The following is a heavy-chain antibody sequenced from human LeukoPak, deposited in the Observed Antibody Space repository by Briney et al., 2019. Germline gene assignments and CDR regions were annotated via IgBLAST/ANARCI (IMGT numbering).Heavy chain of an antibody. V-gene: IGHV3-15*01. CDR1: GFTFSNAW. CDR3: TTRLLITFGGVIASTFDY. D-gene: IGHD3-16*02. CDR2: IKSKTDGGTT. Sequence: GGSLRLSCAASGFTFSNAWMSWVRQAPGKGLEWVGRIKSKTDGGTTDYAAPVKGRFNISRDDSKNTLYLQMNSLKTEDTAVYYCTTRLLITFGGVIASTFDYWGQGTLVTVSS. J-gene: IGHJ4*02.